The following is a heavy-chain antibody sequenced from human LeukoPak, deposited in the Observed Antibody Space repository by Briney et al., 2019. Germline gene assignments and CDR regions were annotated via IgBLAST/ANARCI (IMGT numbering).Heavy chain of an antibody. CDR3: AKDRLGGPYFFHY. V-gene: IGHV3-23*01. D-gene: IGHD3-16*01. J-gene: IGHJ4*02. Sequence: GGSLRLSCAASGFTFSSYAMSWVRQAPGKGLEWVSTIGGTGVRTYYADSVKGRFTISRDNSKNTLYLQINSLRAEDTAVYFCAKDRLGGPYFFHYWGQGTLVTVSS. CDR1: GFTFSSYA. CDR2: IGGTGVRT.